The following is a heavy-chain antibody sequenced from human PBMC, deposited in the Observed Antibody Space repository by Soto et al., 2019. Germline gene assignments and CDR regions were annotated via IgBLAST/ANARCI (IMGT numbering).Heavy chain of an antibody. D-gene: IGHD3-10*01. CDR2: IYSGGGT. Sequence: QVQLQESGPGLVKPSDTLSLTCAVSGFSMRSTNWWGWIRQPPGEGLEWIGYIYSGGGTSYNPSLKSRVTMSVDPSKNQFSMRLSSVTAVDTAVYYCAGEFYHASESYSPVDWGQGILFTVSS. V-gene: IGHV4-28*07. CDR3: AGEFYHASESYSPVD. J-gene: IGHJ4*02. CDR1: GFSMRSTNW.